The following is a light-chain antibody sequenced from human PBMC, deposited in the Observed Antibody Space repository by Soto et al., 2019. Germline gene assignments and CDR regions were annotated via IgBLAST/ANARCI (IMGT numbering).Light chain of an antibody. V-gene: IGKV3-15*01. CDR1: QSVISS. J-gene: IGKJ3*01. Sequence: EIVMTQSPATLSVSPGERATLSCRASQSVISSLAWYQHKPGQAPRLLMYDVSTRASGIPARFSGSGSATEFTLTISRLQSEDFGVYYSQQYKNWPGTFGPGTNVNIK. CDR3: QQYKNWPGT. CDR2: DVS.